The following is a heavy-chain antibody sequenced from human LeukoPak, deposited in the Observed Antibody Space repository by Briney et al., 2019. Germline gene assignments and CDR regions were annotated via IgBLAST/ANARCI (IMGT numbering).Heavy chain of an antibody. CDR1: GFTFSSYA. CDR2: ISYDGSNK. CDR3: ARVGNEWLALDY. V-gene: IGHV3-30-3*01. D-gene: IGHD6-19*01. J-gene: IGHJ4*02. Sequence: GGSLRLSCAASGFTFSSYAMSWVRQAPGKGLEWVAVISYDGSNKYYADSVKGRFTISRDNSKNTLYLQMNSLRAEDTAVYYCARVGNEWLALDYWGQGTLVTVSS.